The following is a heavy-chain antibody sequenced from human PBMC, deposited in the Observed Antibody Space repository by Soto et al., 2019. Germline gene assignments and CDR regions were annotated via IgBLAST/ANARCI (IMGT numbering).Heavy chain of an antibody. CDR3: ARGRARGAYYFDY. CDR1: GGSVSSGSYY. D-gene: IGHD1-26*01. J-gene: IGHJ4*02. V-gene: IGHV4-61*01. CDR2: IYYSGST. Sequence: QVQLQESGPGLVKPSETLSLTCTVSGGSVSSGSYYWSWIRQPPGKGLEWIGYIYYSGSTNYNPSLKSRVTISVDTSKNQFSLKLSSVTAADTAVYYCARGRARGAYYFDYWGQGTLVTVSS.